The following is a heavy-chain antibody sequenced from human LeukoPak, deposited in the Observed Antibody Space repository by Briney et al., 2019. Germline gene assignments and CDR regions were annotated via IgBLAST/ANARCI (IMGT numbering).Heavy chain of an antibody. CDR1: GFTFSSYG. CDR3: AKSQFGGVFDGFDI. D-gene: IGHD3-16*01. Sequence: GRSLRLSCAASGFTFSSYGMHWVRQAPGKGLEWVSAISGSGASTYYADSVKGRFTISRDNSKNTLYVQMNSLRAEDTAVYYCAKSQFGGVFDGFDIWGQGTMVTVSS. V-gene: IGHV3-23*01. J-gene: IGHJ3*02. CDR2: ISGSGAST.